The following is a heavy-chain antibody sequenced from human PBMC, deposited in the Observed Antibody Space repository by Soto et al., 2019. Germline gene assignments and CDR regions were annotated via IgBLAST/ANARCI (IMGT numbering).Heavy chain of an antibody. CDR1: GASISDFY. D-gene: IGHD1-26*01. V-gene: IGHV4-4*07. Sequence: WETLSLTCPVSGASISDFYWSWIRQSAGNRLEWIGRIYTRGSTDYHPSLKSRATISIDTSKNQVSLRLTSVTAADTAVYYCARGGTYYLDSWGQGTLVTVSS. CDR3: ARGGTYYLDS. CDR2: IYTRGST. J-gene: IGHJ4*02.